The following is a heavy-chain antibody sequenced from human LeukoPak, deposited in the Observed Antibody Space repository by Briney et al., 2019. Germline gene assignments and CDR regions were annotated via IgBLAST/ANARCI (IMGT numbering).Heavy chain of an antibody. D-gene: IGHD3-22*01. CDR3: AKFKGHYYYDSSGYCDN. CDR1: GFTFSSYA. CDR2: ISGSGGST. J-gene: IGHJ4*02. V-gene: IGHV3-23*01. Sequence: GGSLRLSCAASGFTFSSYAMSWVRRAPGKGLEWVSAISGSGGSTYYADSVKGRFTISRDNSKNTLYLQMNSLRAEDTAVYYCAKFKGHYYYDSSGYCDNWGQGTLVTVSS.